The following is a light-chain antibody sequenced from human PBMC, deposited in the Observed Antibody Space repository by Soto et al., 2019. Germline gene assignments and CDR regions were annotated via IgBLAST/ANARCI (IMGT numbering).Light chain of an antibody. CDR2: GAS. V-gene: IGKV3-20*01. CDR1: QSVNSNY. Sequence: EIVLTQSPGTLSLSPGERATLSCRASQSVNSNYLAWYQQKPGQATRLLVYGASSRANGIPDRFSGSGSGTDFTLTISRLEPEDFAVYYCQQYDSSHPITFGQGTRLEIK. CDR3: QQYDSSHPIT. J-gene: IGKJ5*01.